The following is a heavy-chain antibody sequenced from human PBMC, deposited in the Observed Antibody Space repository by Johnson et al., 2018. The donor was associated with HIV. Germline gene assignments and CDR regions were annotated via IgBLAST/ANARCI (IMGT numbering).Heavy chain of an antibody. CDR2: ISYDGSNK. Sequence: VQLVESGGGVVQPGRSLRLSCAASGFTFSSYAMHWVRQAPVKGLEWVAVISYDGSNKYYADSVKVRFTISRDNAKNSLYLQMNSLRAEDTAVYYCARGVDGAFDIWGQGTMVTVSS. V-gene: IGHV3-30*04. J-gene: IGHJ3*02. D-gene: IGHD3-10*01. CDR1: GFTFSSYA. CDR3: ARGVDGAFDI.